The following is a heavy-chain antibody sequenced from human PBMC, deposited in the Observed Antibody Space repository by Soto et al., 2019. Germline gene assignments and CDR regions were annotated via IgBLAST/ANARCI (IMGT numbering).Heavy chain of an antibody. CDR2: IHHSGTT. Sequence: SETLSLTCGVSDSSINSNYYWLWIRQPPGKGLEWIGAIHHSGTTYYTPSLKSRVTISMDTSKNHFSLRLASVTAADTAKYYCPRGLYGGNFDYWGQGTPVTVSS. CDR1: DSSINSNYY. V-gene: IGHV4-38-2*01. J-gene: IGHJ4*02. D-gene: IGHD4-17*01. CDR3: PRGLYGGNFDY.